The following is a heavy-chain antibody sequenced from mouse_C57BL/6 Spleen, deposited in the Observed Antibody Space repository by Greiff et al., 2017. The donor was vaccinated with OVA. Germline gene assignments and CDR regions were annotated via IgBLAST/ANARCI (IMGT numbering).Heavy chain of an antibody. Sequence: QVQLKQSGPELVKPGASVKISCKASGYAFSSSWLHWVKQRPGKGLEWIGRIYPGDGDPNYNGKFTGKATLTADKSSSTAYMQLSSLTSEDSAVYFCARSTLYYFDYWGQGTTLTVSS. J-gene: IGHJ2*01. CDR2: IYPGDGDP. D-gene: IGHD6-1*01. CDR3: ARSTLYYFDY. V-gene: IGHV1-82*01. CDR1: GYAFSSSW.